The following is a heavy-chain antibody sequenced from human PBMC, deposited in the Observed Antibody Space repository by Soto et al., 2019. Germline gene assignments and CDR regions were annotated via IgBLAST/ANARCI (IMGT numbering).Heavy chain of an antibody. D-gene: IGHD2-21*02. Sequence: GGSLRLSCAASGFTFSSYAMHWVRQAPGKGLEWVAVISYDGSNKYYADSVKGRFTISRDNSKNTLYLQMNSLRAEDTAVYYCARGVDDCYEEEMATTPFLCKIYYYYYGMDVWGQGTTVTVSS. CDR3: ARGVDDCYEEEMATTPFLCKIYYYYYGMDV. V-gene: IGHV3-30-3*01. CDR2: ISYDGSNK. CDR1: GFTFSSYA. J-gene: IGHJ6*02.